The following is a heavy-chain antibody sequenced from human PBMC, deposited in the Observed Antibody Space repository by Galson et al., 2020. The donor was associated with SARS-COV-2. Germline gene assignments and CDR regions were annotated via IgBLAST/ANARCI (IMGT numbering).Heavy chain of an antibody. CDR2: FKSKTDGGTT. CDR1: GFTFTNAW. CDR3: TTGPHDIRGSNDALDV. J-gene: IGHJ3*01. Sequence: GGSLRLSCAASGFTFTNAWMSWVRQAPGKGLEWVGRFKSKTDGGTTDYAAPVKGRFTISRDDSKNMFYLQMNSLKTEDTGVYYCTTGPHDIRGSNDALDVWGQGTMVTVSS. D-gene: IGHD1-1*01. V-gene: IGHV3-15*01.